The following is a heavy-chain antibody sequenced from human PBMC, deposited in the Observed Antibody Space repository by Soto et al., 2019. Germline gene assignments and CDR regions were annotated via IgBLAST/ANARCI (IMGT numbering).Heavy chain of an antibody. Sequence: GASVKVSCKASGYTFTGYYMHWGRQATGQGLEWMGWINPNSGGTNYAQKFQGWVTMTRDTSISTAYMELSRLRSDDTAVYYCARLGRSGYDSYYYYGMDVWGQGTTVTVSS. CDR1: GYTFTGYY. CDR3: ARLGRSGYDSYYYYGMDV. D-gene: IGHD5-12*01. V-gene: IGHV1-2*04. CDR2: INPNSGGT. J-gene: IGHJ6*02.